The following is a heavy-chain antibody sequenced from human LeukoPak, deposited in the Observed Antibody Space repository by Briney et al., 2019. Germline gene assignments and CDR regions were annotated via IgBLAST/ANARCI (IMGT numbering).Heavy chain of an antibody. CDR1: GYTFTSYD. J-gene: IGHJ5*02. D-gene: IGHD2-2*01. Sequence: ASVKVSCKASGYTFTSYDINWVRQATGQGLGWMGWMNPNSGNTGYAQKFQGRVTMTRNTSISTAYMELSSLRSEDTAVYYCARVRGPSKGILDIVVVPAANARTFDPWGQGTLVTVSS. CDR2: MNPNSGNT. CDR3: ARVRGPSKGILDIVVVPAANARTFDP. V-gene: IGHV1-8*01.